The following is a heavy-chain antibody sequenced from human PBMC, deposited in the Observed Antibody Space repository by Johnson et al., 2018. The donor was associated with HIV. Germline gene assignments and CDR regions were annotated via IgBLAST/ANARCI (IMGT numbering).Heavy chain of an antibody. V-gene: IGHV3-30*02. Sequence: QVQLVESGGGVVQPGGSLRLSCAASRFTFSNYDMHWVRQAPGKGLEWVAFIRYDGTNNQNGDSVKGRFTISRDNSKNTLYLQMNSLRAEDTAVYYCAKDYSSILSAFDIWGQGTMVTVSS. CDR3: AKDYSSILSAFDI. D-gene: IGHD6-13*01. J-gene: IGHJ3*02. CDR1: RFTFSNYD. CDR2: IRYDGTNN.